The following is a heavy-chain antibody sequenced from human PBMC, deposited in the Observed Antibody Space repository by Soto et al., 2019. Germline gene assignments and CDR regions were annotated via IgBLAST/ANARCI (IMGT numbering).Heavy chain of an antibody. J-gene: IGHJ4*02. Sequence: TLSLTFAVSGGSISSGGYAWSCIRQPPGKGLEWIGYIYDSGSTYYNPSLKSRVTISVDRSKNQFSLKLSSVTAEDTAVYYCARGALRWSTSWDFDYWGQGILVTVSS. CDR2: IYDSGST. V-gene: IGHV4-30-2*01. CDR1: GGSISSGGYA. CDR3: ARGALRWSTSWDFDY. D-gene: IGHD4-17*01.